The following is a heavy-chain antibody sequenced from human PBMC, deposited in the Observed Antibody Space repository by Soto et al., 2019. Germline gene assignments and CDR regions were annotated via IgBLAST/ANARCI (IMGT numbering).Heavy chain of an antibody. CDR3: ARDRRRYYYYGMDV. J-gene: IGHJ6*02. Sequence: GGSVKVSCKASGYTFTGYYMHWVRQAPGQGLEWMGWINPNSGGTNYAQKFQGRVTMTRGTSISTAYMELSRLRSDDTAVYYCARDRRRYYYYGMDVWGQGTTVTVSS. CDR2: INPNSGGT. CDR1: GYTFTGYY. V-gene: IGHV1-2*02.